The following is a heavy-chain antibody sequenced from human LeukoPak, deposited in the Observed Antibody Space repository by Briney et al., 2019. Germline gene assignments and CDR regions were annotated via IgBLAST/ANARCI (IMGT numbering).Heavy chain of an antibody. CDR1: GFTFPSYG. D-gene: IGHD3-22*01. V-gene: IGHV3-48*02. CDR3: ARGVEGSSYYDSSGKGNALDI. J-gene: IGHJ3*02. Sequence: GGSLRLSCAASGFTFPSYGIIWVRQAPGKGLEWLSYISSSSSVMYYAGSVRGRFTISRDNAKNSLYLQMNNLRHEDTAVYYCARGVEGSSYYDSSGKGNALDIWGQGTMVSVSS. CDR2: ISSSSSVM.